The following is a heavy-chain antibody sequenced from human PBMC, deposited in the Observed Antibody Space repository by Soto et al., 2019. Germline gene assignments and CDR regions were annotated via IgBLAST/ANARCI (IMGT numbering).Heavy chain of an antibody. CDR1: GFTFSSYG. CDR2: ISYDGSNK. V-gene: IGHV3-30*18. D-gene: IGHD5-12*01. Sequence: QSGGSLRLSCAASGFTFSSYGMHRVRQAPGKGLEWVAFISYDGSNKYYADSVRGRFTISRDNAKNTLYLQMNSLRAEDTAVYYCAKAPNIVAIGCFVHWGQGTLVTVPQ. CDR3: AKAPNIVAIGCFVH. J-gene: IGHJ4*02.